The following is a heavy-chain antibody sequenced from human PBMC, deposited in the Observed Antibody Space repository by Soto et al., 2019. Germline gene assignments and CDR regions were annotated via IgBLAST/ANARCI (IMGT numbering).Heavy chain of an antibody. D-gene: IGHD4-17*01. CDR1: RFTFFGYA. J-gene: IGHJ4*02. CDR3: AKDFTPDGYWDFDY. V-gene: IGHV3-23*01. Sequence: HPGGSLRLSCAASRFTFFGYAMSWVRQAPGKGLEWVSAVLQTGSSTFYADSVKGRFTISRDNSQNTLYLQMNNLRAEDTAVYYCAKDFTPDGYWDFDYWGQGTLVTVSS. CDR2: VLQTGSST.